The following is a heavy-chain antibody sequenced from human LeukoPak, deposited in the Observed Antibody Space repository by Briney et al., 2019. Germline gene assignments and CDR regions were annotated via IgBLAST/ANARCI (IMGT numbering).Heavy chain of an antibody. CDR2: INHSGST. CDR1: GGSFSGYY. Sequence: PSETLSLTCAVYGGSFSGYYWSWIRQPPGKGLEWIGEINHSGSTNYNPSLKSRVTISVDTSKSQFSLKLSSVTAADTAVYYCARIDADSSGWFFYYWGQGTLVTVSS. V-gene: IGHV4-34*01. D-gene: IGHD6-19*01. J-gene: IGHJ4*02. CDR3: ARIDADSSGWFFYY.